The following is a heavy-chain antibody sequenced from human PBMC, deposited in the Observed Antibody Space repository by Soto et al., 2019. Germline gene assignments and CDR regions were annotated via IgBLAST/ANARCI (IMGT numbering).Heavy chain of an antibody. CDR1: GGSISSSSYY. Sequence: SETLSLTCTVSGGSISSSSYYWGWIRQPPGKGLEWIGSIYYSGSTYYNPSLKSRVTISVDTSKNQFSLKPSSVTAADTAVYYCARQKPAASYYYYYGMDVWGQGTTVTVSS. J-gene: IGHJ6*02. D-gene: IGHD2-2*01. V-gene: IGHV4-39*01. CDR3: ARQKPAASYYYYYGMDV. CDR2: IYYSGST.